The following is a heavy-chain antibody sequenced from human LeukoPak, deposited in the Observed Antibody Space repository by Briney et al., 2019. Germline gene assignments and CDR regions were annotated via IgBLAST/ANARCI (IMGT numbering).Heavy chain of an antibody. CDR2: IYYSGST. CDR3: ARDHSYYGSGSHFDY. D-gene: IGHD3-10*01. J-gene: IGHJ4*02. Sequence: PSETLSLTCSVSYGSISGYYWSWIRQPPGKGLEWIGYIYYSGSTNSNPSLKSRVTISVDTSKNQFSLKLSSVTAADTAVYYCARDHSYYGSGSHFDYWGQGTLVTVSS. CDR1: YGSISGYY. V-gene: IGHV4-59*01.